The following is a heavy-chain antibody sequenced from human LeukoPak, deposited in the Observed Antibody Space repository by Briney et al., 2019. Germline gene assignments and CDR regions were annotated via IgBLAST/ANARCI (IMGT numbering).Heavy chain of an antibody. CDR2: IKEEGSRN. D-gene: IGHD3-3*01. V-gene: IGHV3-7*05. Sequence: GGSLRLSCAASGFTFSRYWMSWVRKAPGKGLEWVANIKEEGSRNHYVDSVKGRFTISRDNAKNSLYLQMSSLRAEDTAVYYCARVTGDYDFWSGLYFDYWGQGTLLTVSS. J-gene: IGHJ4*02. CDR1: GFTFSRYW. CDR3: ARVTGDYDFWSGLYFDY.